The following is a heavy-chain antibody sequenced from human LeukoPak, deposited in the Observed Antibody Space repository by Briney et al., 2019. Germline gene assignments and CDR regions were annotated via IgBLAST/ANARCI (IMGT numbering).Heavy chain of an antibody. D-gene: IGHD6-13*01. CDR1: GGSISSSSYY. CDR2: IYYSGST. V-gene: IGHV4-39*07. CDR3: ARDGSIAAAGTYQLDNWFDP. Sequence: PSETLSLTCTVSGGSISSSSYYWGWIRQPPGKGLEWIGSIYYSGSTYYNPSLKSRVTISVDTSKNQFSLKLSSVTAADTAVYYCARDGSIAAAGTYQLDNWFDPWGQGTLVTVSS. J-gene: IGHJ5*02.